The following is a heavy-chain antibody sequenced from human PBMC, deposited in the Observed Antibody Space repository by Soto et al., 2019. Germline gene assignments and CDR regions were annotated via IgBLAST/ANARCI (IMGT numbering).Heavy chain of an antibody. V-gene: IGHV1-69*13. Sequence: SVKVSCKASGGTFSSYAISWVRQAPGQGLEWMGGIIPIFGTANYAQKFQGRVTITADESTSTAYMELGSLRSEDTAVYYCARAYGGNDAFDIWGQGTMVTVSS. CDR3: ARAYGGNDAFDI. CDR1: GGTFSSYA. CDR2: IIPIFGTA. J-gene: IGHJ3*02. D-gene: IGHD2-15*01.